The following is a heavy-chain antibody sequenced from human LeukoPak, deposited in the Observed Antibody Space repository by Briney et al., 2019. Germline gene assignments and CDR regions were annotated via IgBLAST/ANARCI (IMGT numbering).Heavy chain of an antibody. Sequence: SETLSLTCTVPGGSVSSGSYYWSWIRQPPGKGLEWIGYIYYSGSTNYNPSLKSRVTISVDTSKNQFSLKLSSVTAADTAVYYCALYCSSTSCYDAFDIWGQGTMVTVSS. D-gene: IGHD2-2*01. CDR2: IYYSGST. CDR3: ALYCSSTSCYDAFDI. CDR1: GGSVSSGSYY. V-gene: IGHV4-61*01. J-gene: IGHJ3*02.